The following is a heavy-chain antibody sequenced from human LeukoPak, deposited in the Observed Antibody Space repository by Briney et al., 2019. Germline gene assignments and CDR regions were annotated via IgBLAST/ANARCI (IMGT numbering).Heavy chain of an antibody. D-gene: IGHD3-10*01. Sequence: GGSLRLSYGSSGFPFSGYWMSWVRQAPGKGLEWVANIHKDGSAKRYVDSVKGRFTISRDNAKSSLYLQMNSLRDEDTAVYYCTRDRGFGADDYWGQGSLVSVSS. CDR2: IHKDGSAK. CDR1: GFPFSGYW. V-gene: IGHV3-7*01. CDR3: TRDRGFGADDY. J-gene: IGHJ4*02.